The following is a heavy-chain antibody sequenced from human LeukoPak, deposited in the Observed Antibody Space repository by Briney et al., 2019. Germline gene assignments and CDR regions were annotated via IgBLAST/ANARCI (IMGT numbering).Heavy chain of an antibody. CDR2: MNPNSGNT. V-gene: IGHV1-8*03. Sequence: ASVKVSCKASGYTFTSYDINWVRQATGQGLEWMGWMNPNSGNTGYAQKFQGRVTITRNTSISTAYMELSSLRSEDTAVYYCARGKHYDFWSGYSPFDPWGQGTLVTVSS. D-gene: IGHD3-3*01. CDR3: ARGKHYDFWSGYSPFDP. CDR1: GYTFTSYD. J-gene: IGHJ5*02.